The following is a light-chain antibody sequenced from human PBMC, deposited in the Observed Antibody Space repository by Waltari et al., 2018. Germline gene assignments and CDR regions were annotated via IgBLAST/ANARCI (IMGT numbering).Light chain of an antibody. J-gene: IGLJ3*02. V-gene: IGLV3-21*02. CDR1: DIGYNT. Sequence: SYVLTQAPSVSVAPGQTARISVRGSDIGYNTWQWYQQKPVQAPVVVAYDDGDRPSRTPERFSGSNSANTATLTISRVEAGDEADYYCQVWDTSSDHMVFGGGTKLTVL. CDR3: QVWDTSSDHMV. CDR2: DDG.